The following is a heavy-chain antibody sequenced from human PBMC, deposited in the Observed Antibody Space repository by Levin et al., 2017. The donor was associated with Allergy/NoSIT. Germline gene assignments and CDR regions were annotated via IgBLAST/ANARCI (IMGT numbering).Heavy chain of an antibody. Sequence: ASVKVSCKASGGTFSSYAISWVRQAPGQGLEWMGGIIPIFGTANYAQKFQGRVTITADKSTSTAYMELSSLRSEDTAVYYCASGTTVTVFDYWGQGTLVTVSS. V-gene: IGHV1-69*06. D-gene: IGHD4-17*01. CDR3: ASGTTVTVFDY. CDR2: IIPIFGTA. J-gene: IGHJ4*02. CDR1: GGTFSSYA.